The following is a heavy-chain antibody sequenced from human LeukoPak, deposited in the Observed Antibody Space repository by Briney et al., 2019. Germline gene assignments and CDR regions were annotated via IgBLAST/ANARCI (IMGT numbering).Heavy chain of an antibody. V-gene: IGHV1-18*01. CDR2: ISAYNGNT. CDR3: ARDRGSSGAFDI. D-gene: IGHD6-13*01. CDR1: GYTFTSYG. J-gene: IGHJ3*02. Sequence: ASVKVFCKASGYTFTSYGISWVRQAPGQGLEWMGWISAYNGNTNYAQKLQGRVTMTRDTSTSTVYMELSSLRSEDTAVYYCARDRGSSGAFDIWGQGTMVTVSS.